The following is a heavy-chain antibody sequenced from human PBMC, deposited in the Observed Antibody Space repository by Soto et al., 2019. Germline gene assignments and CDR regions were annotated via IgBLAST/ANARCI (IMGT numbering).Heavy chain of an antibody. CDR3: ARDTRTSSGWYASFYYGMDV. J-gene: IGHJ6*01. Sequence: QVQLQESGPGLVKPSETLSLTCTVSGGSISSYYWSWIRQPPGKGLEWIGYIYYSGSTNYNPSLKSRVTISVDTSKNQFSLKLSSVTAADTAVYYCARDTRTSSGWYASFYYGMDVW. V-gene: IGHV4-59*01. CDR1: GGSISSYY. CDR2: IYYSGST. D-gene: IGHD6-19*01.